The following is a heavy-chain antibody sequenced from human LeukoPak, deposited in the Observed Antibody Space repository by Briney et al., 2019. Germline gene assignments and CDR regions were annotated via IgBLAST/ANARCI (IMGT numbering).Heavy chain of an antibody. D-gene: IGHD3-10*01. CDR3: ARETYYYGSGSYYNPPHWFDP. V-gene: IGHV4-59*01. CDR2: IYYSGST. J-gene: IGHJ5*02. CDR1: GGSISSYY. Sequence: PSETLSLTCTVSGGSISSYYWSWIRQPPGKELEWIRYIYYSGSTNYNPSLKSRVTISVGTSKNQFSLKLSSVTAADTAVYYCARETYYYGSGSYYNPPHWFDPWGQGTLVTVSS.